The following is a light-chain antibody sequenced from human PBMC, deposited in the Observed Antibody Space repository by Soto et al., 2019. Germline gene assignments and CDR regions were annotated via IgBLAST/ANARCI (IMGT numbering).Light chain of an antibody. J-gene: IGLJ1*01. V-gene: IGLV1-44*01. CDR2: GST. Sequence: SALTQPPSASGTPGQWVTISFSGGSSNIRTNTVNWYQHLPGTAPKLLISGSTQRPSGVPDRFSGSHSGTSASLDISGLKSEDDAEYHCAAWEDSLSAYVFGVGT. CDR3: AAWEDSLSAYV. CDR1: SSNIRTNT.